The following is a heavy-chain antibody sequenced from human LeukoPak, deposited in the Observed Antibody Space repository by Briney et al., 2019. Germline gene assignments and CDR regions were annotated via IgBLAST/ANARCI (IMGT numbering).Heavy chain of an antibody. V-gene: IGHV4-59*08. CDR3: ARGDYGDSD. D-gene: IGHD4-17*01. CDR2: IHYSGSS. Sequence: SETLSLTCTVSGGSISARYWGWIRQPPGKGLEWIGYIHYSGSSSHNPSLKSRVTMSVDTSKNHFSLKLSSVTAADTAVYYCARGDYGDSDWGQGTMVTVSS. J-gene: IGHJ3*01. CDR1: GGSISARY.